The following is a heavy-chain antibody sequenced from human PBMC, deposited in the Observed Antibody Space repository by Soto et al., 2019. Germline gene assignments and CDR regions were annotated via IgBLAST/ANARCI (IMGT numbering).Heavy chain of an antibody. D-gene: IGHD4-4*01. CDR2: ISYDGSNK. V-gene: IGHV3-30*18. Sequence: QVQLVESGGGVVQPGRSLRLSCAASGFTFSSYGMHWVRQAPVKGLEWVAVISYDGSNKYYADSVKGRFTSSRDNSKNTLYLQMNSLRAEDTAVYYCAKDPTMTTVSYYFDYWGQGTLVTVSS. CDR1: GFTFSSYG. J-gene: IGHJ4*02. CDR3: AKDPTMTTVSYYFDY.